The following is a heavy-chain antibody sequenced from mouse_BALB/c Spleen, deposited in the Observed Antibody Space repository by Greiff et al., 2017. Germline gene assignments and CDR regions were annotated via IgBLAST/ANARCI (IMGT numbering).Heavy chain of an antibody. CDR2: IYPGSGST. D-gene: IGHD2-14*01. Sequence: LQQPGSELVRPGASVKLSCKASGYTFTSYWMHWVKQRHGQGLEWIGNIYPGSGSTNYDEKFKSKGTLTVDTSSSTAYMHLSSLTSEDSAVYYCTRGNYRYDDYAMDYWGQGTSVTVSS. V-gene: IGHV1S22*01. CDR1: GYTFTSYW. J-gene: IGHJ4*01. CDR3: TRGNYRYDDYAMDY.